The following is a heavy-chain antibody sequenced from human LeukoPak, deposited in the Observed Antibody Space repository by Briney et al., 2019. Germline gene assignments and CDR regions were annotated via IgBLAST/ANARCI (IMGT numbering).Heavy chain of an antibody. Sequence: GGSLRLSCAASGFTFSSYSMNWVRQAPGKGLEWVSSISSSSSYIYYADSVKGRFTISRDNAKNSLYLQMNSLRAEDTALYYCAKGNWSSSWYFFDYWGQGTLVTVSS. V-gene: IGHV3-21*04. D-gene: IGHD6-13*01. J-gene: IGHJ4*02. CDR1: GFTFSSYS. CDR2: ISSSSSYI. CDR3: AKGNWSSSWYFFDY.